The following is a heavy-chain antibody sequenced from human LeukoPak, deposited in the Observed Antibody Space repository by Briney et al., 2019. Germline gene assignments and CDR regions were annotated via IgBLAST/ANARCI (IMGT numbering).Heavy chain of an antibody. D-gene: IGHD3-10*01. CDR2: IRSKANSYAT. J-gene: IGHJ6*02. V-gene: IGHV3-73*01. CDR3: TPSTEYYGSGSYTFYYYGMDV. Sequence: GGSLKLSCAASGFTFSGSAMHWVRQASVKGLEWVGRIRSKANSYATAYAASVKGRFTISRDDSKNTAYLQMNSLKPEDTAVYYCTPSTEYYGSGSYTFYYYGMDVWGQGTTVTVSS. CDR1: GFTFSGSA.